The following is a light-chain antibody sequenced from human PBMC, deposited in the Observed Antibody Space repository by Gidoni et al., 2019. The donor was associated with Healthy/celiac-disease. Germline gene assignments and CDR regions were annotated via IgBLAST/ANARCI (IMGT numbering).Light chain of an antibody. CDR2: GAS. CDR1: QSVSSSY. Sequence: IVLTQSPGTLSLSPGERATLSCRASQSVSSSYLAWYQQTPGQAPRLLIYGASSRATGIPDRFSGSGSGTDFTLTISRLEPEDFAVYYCQQYGSSPLITFGPXTKVDIK. CDR3: QQYGSSPLIT. V-gene: IGKV3-20*01. J-gene: IGKJ3*01.